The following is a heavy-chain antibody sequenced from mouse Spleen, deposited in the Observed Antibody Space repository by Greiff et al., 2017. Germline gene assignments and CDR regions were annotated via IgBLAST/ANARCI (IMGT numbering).Heavy chain of an antibody. CDR1: GYTFTDYN. CDR2: IYPYNGGT. CDR3: ARRGATYWYFDV. J-gene: IGHJ1*01. Sequence: EVMLVESGPELVKPGASVKISCKASGYTFTDYNMHWVKQSHGKSLEWIGYIYPYNGGTGYNQKFKSKATLTVDNSSSTAYMELRSLTSEDSAVYYCARRGATYWYFDVWGAGTTVTVSS. V-gene: IGHV1S29*02. D-gene: IGHD3-1*01.